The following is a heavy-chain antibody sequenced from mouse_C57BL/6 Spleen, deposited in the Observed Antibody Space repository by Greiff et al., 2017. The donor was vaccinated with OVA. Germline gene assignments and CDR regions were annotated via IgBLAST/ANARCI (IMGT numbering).Heavy chain of an antibody. J-gene: IGHJ4*01. V-gene: IGHV1-64*01. CDR1: GYTFTSYW. Sequence: QVQLQPPGAELVKPGASVKLSCKASGYTFTSYWMHWVKQRPGQGLEWIGMIHPNSGSTNYNEKFKSKATLTVDKSSSTAYMQLSSLTSEDSAVYYCARGGSSYAMDYWGQGASVTVSS. CDR3: ARGGSSYAMDY. CDR2: IHPNSGST. D-gene: IGHD1-1*01.